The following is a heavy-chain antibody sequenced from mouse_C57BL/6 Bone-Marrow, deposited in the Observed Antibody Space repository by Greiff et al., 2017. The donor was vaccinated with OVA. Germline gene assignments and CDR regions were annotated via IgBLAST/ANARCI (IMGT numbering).Heavy chain of an antibody. J-gene: IGHJ1*03. CDR1: GYTFTSYW. CDR2: IDPSDSYT. Sequence: QVQLQQSGAELVKPGASVKLSCKASGYTFTSYWMQWVKQRPGQGLEWIGEIDPSDSYTNYNQKFKGKATLTVDPSSSTAYMQLSSLTSEDSAVYYWARERAYYDYDGWYFDGWGTGTTVTVSS. D-gene: IGHD2-4*01. V-gene: IGHV1-50*01. CDR3: ARERAYYDYDGWYFDG.